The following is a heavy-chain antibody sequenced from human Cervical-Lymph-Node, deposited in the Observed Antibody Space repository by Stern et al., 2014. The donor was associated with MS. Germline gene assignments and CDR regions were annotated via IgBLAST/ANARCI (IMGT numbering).Heavy chain of an antibody. D-gene: IGHD1-26*01. CDR2: IKRDGSEI. V-gene: IGHV3-7*01. Sequence: VQLVESGGGLVRPEGSLRLSCAGSEFTFSDYWMSWVRQAPGKGLEWVANIKRDGSEIFYVASVKGRFTISRDNAKNTLYLQMNSLRAEDTAVYYCARGGEVGATYYYYGMDVWGQGTTVTVSS. J-gene: IGHJ6*02. CDR1: EFTFSDYW. CDR3: ARGGEVGATYYYYGMDV.